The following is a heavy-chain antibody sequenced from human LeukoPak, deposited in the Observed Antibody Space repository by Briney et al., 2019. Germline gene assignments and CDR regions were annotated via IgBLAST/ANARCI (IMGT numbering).Heavy chain of an antibody. Sequence: SQTLSLTCAISGDSVSSNSAAWNWIRQSPSRGLEWLGRTYYRSKWYNDYAVSVKSRITIKPDTSKNQFSLQLNSVTPEDTALYYCGRDRGSYYGSWLDPWGQGTLVTVPS. J-gene: IGHJ5*02. D-gene: IGHD1-26*01. V-gene: IGHV6-1*01. CDR2: TYYRSKWYN. CDR3: GRDRGSYYGSWLDP. CDR1: GDSVSSNSAA.